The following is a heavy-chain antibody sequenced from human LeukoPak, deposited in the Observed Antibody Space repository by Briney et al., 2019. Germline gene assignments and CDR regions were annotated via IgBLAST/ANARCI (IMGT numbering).Heavy chain of an antibody. J-gene: IGHJ3*02. CDR2: ISISSTYI. Sequence: GGSLRLSCAASGFTFSTYSMNWVRQAPGKGLEWVSFISISSTYIYYADSVKGRFTISRDNAKNSLYLQMNSLRAEDTAVYYCARSRVQLWFAAFDIWGQGTMVTVSS. D-gene: IGHD5-18*01. CDR3: ARSRVQLWFAAFDI. V-gene: IGHV3-21*01. CDR1: GFTFSTYS.